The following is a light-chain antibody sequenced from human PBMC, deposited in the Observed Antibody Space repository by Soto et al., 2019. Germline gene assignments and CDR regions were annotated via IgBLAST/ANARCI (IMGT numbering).Light chain of an antibody. CDR1: QSVNGF. V-gene: IGKV3-11*01. J-gene: IGKJ3*01. CDR2: DVS. Sequence: ETLLTQSPATLSLSPGERATVSCRASQSVNGFLAWYQQKPGQAPRILIYDVSYRDSGIPARFSGSGSGTDFTLTISRLEPEDFEVYYCQQRINWPATFGPGTKVDIK. CDR3: QQRINWPAT.